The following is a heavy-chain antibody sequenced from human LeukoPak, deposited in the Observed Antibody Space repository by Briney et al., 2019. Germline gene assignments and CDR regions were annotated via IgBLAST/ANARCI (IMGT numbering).Heavy chain of an antibody. CDR2: ISSSSSYI. Sequence: GGSPRLSCAASGFTFSSYSMTWVRQAPGKGLEWVSSISSSSSYIYYADSVKGRFTISRDNAKNSLYLQMNSLRAEDTAVYYCASGGPPEAYWGQGTLVTVSS. J-gene: IGHJ4*02. D-gene: IGHD3-10*01. V-gene: IGHV3-21*01. CDR3: ASGGPPEAY. CDR1: GFTFSSYS.